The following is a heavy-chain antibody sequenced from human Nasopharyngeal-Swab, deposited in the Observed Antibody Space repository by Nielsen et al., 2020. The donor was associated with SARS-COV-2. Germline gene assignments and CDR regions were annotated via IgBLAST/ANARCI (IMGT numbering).Heavy chain of an antibody. CDR1: GGSVRSDFYY. CDR3: ARAFSTDGAFDI. V-gene: IGHV4-61*01. CDR2: IYYSESP. J-gene: IGHJ3*02. D-gene: IGHD2/OR15-2a*01. Sequence: SETLSLTCTVSGGSVRSDFYYWSWIRQPPGKGLEWIGHIYYSESPNYKPSLKSRVTISVDTSKNQFSLKLSSVTAADTAVYYCARAFSTDGAFDIWGQGTMVTVSS.